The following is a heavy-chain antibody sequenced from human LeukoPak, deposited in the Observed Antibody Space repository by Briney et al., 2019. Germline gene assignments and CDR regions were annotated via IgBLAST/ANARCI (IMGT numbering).Heavy chain of an antibody. Sequence: GGSLRLSCAASGFTFSSYAMSWVRQAPGKGLEWVSAISGSGGSTYYADSVKGRFTISRDNSKNTLYLQMNSPRAEDTAVYYCAKDIVVVVAATMAFDIWGQGTMVTVSS. V-gene: IGHV3-23*01. CDR2: ISGSGGST. J-gene: IGHJ3*02. CDR3: AKDIVVVVAATMAFDI. D-gene: IGHD2-15*01. CDR1: GFTFSSYA.